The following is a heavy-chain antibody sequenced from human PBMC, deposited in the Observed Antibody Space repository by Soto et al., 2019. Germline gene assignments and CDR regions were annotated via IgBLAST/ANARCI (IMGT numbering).Heavy chain of an antibody. V-gene: IGHV4-59*01. CDR3: ARDRIRSAGDAFDI. J-gene: IGHJ3*02. D-gene: IGHD3-3*01. CDR1: GGSISSYY. CDR2: IYYSGST. Sequence: PSETLSLTCTVSGGSISSYYWSWIRQPPGKGLEWIGYIYYSGSTNYNPSLKSRVTISVDTSKNQFSLKLSSVTAADTAVYYCARDRIRSAGDAFDIWGQGTMVTVS.